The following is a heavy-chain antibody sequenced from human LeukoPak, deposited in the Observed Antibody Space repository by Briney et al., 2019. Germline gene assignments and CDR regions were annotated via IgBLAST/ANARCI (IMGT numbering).Heavy chain of an antibody. J-gene: IGHJ4*02. V-gene: IGHV3-21*01. CDR2: ISSSSSYI. D-gene: IGHD3-22*01. CDR1: GFTFSSYA. CDR3: ARACVYYDSSGCDY. Sequence: GGSLRLSCAASGFTFSSYAMNWVRQAPGKGLEWVSSISSSSSYIYYADSVKGRFTISRDNARKSLYLQMNSLRAEDTAVYYCARACVYYDSSGCDYWGQGTLVTVSS.